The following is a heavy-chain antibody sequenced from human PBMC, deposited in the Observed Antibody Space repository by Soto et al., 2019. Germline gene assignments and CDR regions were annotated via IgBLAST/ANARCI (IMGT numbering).Heavy chain of an antibody. CDR1: GFRVSDYW. CDR2: IKEDGSEN. V-gene: IGHV3-7*01. CDR3: ARDGTSITKIRRNDY. J-gene: IGHJ4*02. Sequence: HPGGSLRLSCAASGFRVSDYWMIWARQAPRKGLEWVASIKEDGSENFYVDSVKGRFTISRDNTKNSLYLQMNSLRAEDTAVYYSARDGTSITKIRRNDYWGQGTLVTVSS. D-gene: IGHD1-26*01.